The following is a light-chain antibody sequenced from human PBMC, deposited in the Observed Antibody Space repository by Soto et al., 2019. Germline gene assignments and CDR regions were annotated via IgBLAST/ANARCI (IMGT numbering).Light chain of an antibody. Sequence: QSVLTQPASVSASPGQSITISCTGTSSDVGAYNYVSWYQQHPGKAPKLMFYEVNNRPSGVSSRFSASKSGNTASLSISGLQAEDEADYYCSSYTTNNALVFGGGTKLTVL. CDR1: SSDVGAYNY. CDR3: SSYTTNNALV. J-gene: IGLJ2*01. V-gene: IGLV2-14*01. CDR2: EVN.